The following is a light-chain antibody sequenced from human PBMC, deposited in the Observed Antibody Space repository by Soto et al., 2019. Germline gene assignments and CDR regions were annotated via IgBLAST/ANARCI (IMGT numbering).Light chain of an antibody. CDR2: AVT. V-gene: IGLV2-14*01. Sequence: QSVLTQPASVSGSPGQSITISCTGTSSDVGGYNYVSWYQQHPGKAPKLMIYAVTDRPSGVSSRFSGSKSGNTASLTISGLRAEDEADYYCSSYTSSSTLFGTGTKV. CDR3: SSYTSSSTL. J-gene: IGLJ1*01. CDR1: SSDVGGYNY.